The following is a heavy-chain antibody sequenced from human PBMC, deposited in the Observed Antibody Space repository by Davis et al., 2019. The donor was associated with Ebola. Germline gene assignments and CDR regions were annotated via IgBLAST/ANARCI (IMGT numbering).Heavy chain of an antibody. Sequence: SVKVSCKTSGGTFGSYALTWVRQAPGQGLEWMGTIIPILSISNYAQKFHGRVTITADESTSTAYMELSSLRSEDTAVYYCARDETGDLYFDYWGQGTLVTVSS. CDR1: GGTFGSYA. CDR2: IIPILSIS. J-gene: IGHJ4*02. V-gene: IGHV1-69*04. CDR3: ARDETGDLYFDY. D-gene: IGHD7-27*01.